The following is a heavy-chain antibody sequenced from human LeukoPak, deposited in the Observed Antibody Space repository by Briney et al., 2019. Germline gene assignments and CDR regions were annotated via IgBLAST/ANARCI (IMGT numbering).Heavy chain of an antibody. Sequence: SETLSLTCTVSAGSISSSSYYWGWIRQPPGEGLEWIGSIYYSGSTYYNPSFKSRVTISVDTSKNQFSLKLSSVTAADTAVYYCARVWPYCGGDCSPSGPFDYWGQGTLVTVSS. V-gene: IGHV4-39*07. D-gene: IGHD2-21*02. CDR1: AGSISSSSYY. J-gene: IGHJ4*02. CDR2: IYYSGST. CDR3: ARVWPYCGGDCSPSGPFDY.